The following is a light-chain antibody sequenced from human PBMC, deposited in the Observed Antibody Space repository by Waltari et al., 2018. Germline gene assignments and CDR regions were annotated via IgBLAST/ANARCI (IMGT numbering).Light chain of an antibody. J-gene: IGKJ1*01. CDR3: QQYNNWPQRT. CDR2: GAS. Sequence: EIVMTQSPATLSVSPGERATLSCRASQSVSSNLAWYQQKPGQAPRLLIYGASTRATAIPARFSGSGSGTEFTLTISSLQSEDFAVDYCQQYNNWPQRTFGQGTKVEIK. CDR1: QSVSSN. V-gene: IGKV3-15*01.